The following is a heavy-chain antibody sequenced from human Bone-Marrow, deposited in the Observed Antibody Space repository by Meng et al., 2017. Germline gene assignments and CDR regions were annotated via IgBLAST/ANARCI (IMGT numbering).Heavy chain of an antibody. D-gene: IGHD3-10*01. CDR1: GFTFSSYA. CDR2: IAYDGSNK. J-gene: IGHJ6*02. Sequence: GESLKISCAASGFTFSSYAMHWVRQAPGKGLEWVAVIAYDGSNKYYADSVKGRFTISRDNSKNTLYLQMNSLRAEDTAVYYCARDTHLDGAGRLMDVWGQGTTVTSP. V-gene: IGHV3-30*01. CDR3: ARDTHLDGAGRLMDV.